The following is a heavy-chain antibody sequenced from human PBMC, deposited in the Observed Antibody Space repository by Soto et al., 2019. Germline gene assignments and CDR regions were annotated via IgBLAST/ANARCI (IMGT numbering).Heavy chain of an antibody. Sequence: GGSLRLSCAASGFTVSSNYMSWVRQAPGKGLEWVSVIYSGGSTYYADSVKGRFTISRDNSQNTLYLQMNSLRDEDTAVYYCARVHGDYVAFDIWGQGTMVTVSS. V-gene: IGHV3-66*01. CDR2: IYSGGST. J-gene: IGHJ3*02. CDR3: ARVHGDYVAFDI. CDR1: GFTVSSNY. D-gene: IGHD4-17*01.